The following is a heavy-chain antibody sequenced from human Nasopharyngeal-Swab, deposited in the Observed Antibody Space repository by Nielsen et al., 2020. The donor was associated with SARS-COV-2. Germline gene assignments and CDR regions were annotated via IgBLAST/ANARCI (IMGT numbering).Heavy chain of an antibody. CDR2: ISYDGSNK. Sequence: PGKGLEWVAVISYDGSNKYYADSVKGRFTISRDNSKNTLYLQMNSLRAEDTAVYYCAGSYYDFWSGYYYHGAFDIWGQGTMVTVSS. D-gene: IGHD3-3*01. CDR3: AGSYYDFWSGYYYHGAFDI. J-gene: IGHJ3*02. V-gene: IGHV3-30-3*01.